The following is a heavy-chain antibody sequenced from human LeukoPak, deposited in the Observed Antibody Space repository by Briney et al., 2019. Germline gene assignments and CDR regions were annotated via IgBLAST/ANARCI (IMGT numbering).Heavy chain of an antibody. D-gene: IGHD2-2*02. Sequence: GGSLRLSCAASGFTFSRYAMSWVRQAPGKGLEWVSAISGSGGSTYYADSVKGRFTISRDNSKNTLYLQMNSLRAEDTAVYYCAKDLGYCSSTSCYTGGHHWFDPWGQGTLVTVSS. CDR1: GFTFSRYA. CDR3: AKDLGYCSSTSCYTGGHHWFDP. V-gene: IGHV3-23*01. J-gene: IGHJ5*02. CDR2: ISGSGGST.